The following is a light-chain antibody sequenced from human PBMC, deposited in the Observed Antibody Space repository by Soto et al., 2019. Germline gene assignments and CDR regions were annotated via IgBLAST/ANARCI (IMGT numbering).Light chain of an antibody. J-gene: IGLJ1*01. V-gene: IGLV2-8*01. CDR1: SSDVGGYSY. Sequence: QSALTQPPSASGSPGQSVTISCTGTSSDVGGYSYVSWYQQHPGKAPKLMIYEVNKRPSGVPDRFSASKSGNTASLTVSGLQAEDEADYYCAAWDDSLNGYVFGTGTKVTVL. CDR3: AAWDDSLNGYV. CDR2: EVN.